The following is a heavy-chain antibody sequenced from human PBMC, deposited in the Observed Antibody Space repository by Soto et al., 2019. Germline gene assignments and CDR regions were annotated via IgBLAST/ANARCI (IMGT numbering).Heavy chain of an antibody. V-gene: IGHV1-18*01. J-gene: IGHJ4*02. CDR3: ARRYGDPSSSAGFDY. Sequence: QVQLVQSGTEVKKSGASVKVSCKASGYAFTSYSVSWVRQAPGQGLEWMGSISTYSGKTNYVQSLQGRVTMTTDTSTTTAYLDLRSLRSVDTAIYYCARRYGDPSSSAGFDYWGQGTLVTVSS. D-gene: IGHD2-21*02. CDR1: GYAFTSYS. CDR2: ISTYSGKT.